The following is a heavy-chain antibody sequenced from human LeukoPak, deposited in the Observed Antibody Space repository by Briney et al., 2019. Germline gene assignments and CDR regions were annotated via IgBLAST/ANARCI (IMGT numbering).Heavy chain of an antibody. D-gene: IGHD3-9*01. CDR2: LYTSGST. CDR3: ARDHYDIFGSNWFDP. CDR1: GGSNSRGSYY. J-gene: IGHJ5*02. V-gene: IGHV4-61*02. Sequence: SGTLSLTCTITGGSNSRGSYYRSWTRQPAAKGLERIGRLYTSGSTNYNPPLKSRVTISVDTSKNQFSLKLSSVTAADTAVYYCARDHYDIFGSNWFDPWGQGTLVTVSS.